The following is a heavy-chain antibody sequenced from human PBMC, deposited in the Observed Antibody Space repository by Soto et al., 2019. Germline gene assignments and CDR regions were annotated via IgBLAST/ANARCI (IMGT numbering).Heavy chain of an antibody. CDR3: ARSPAYGDYANLDT. D-gene: IGHD4-17*01. Sequence: QVQLQESGPGLVKPSETLSLTCTVSGDSVSKYYWNWIRQPAGKGLEWIGRIHSTRSPNYNPSLKSRVTMSVDTSKTHFSLKLNLTSVTAADTAVYYCARSPAYGDYANLDTWGQGTLVTVSS. CDR1: GDSVSKYY. V-gene: IGHV4-4*07. CDR2: IHSTRSP. J-gene: IGHJ5*02.